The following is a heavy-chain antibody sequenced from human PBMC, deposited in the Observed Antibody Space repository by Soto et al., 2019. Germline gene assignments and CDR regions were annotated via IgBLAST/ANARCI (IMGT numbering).Heavy chain of an antibody. CDR3: AREWADCSGGSCYSFDY. Sequence: QVQLQESGQGLVKPSGTLSLTCAVSGGSISSSNWWSWVRQPPGKGLEWIGEIYHSGSTNYNPSLQSRVTISVDKSKNQFSLKLSSVTAADTAVYYCAREWADCSGGSCYSFDYWGQGTLVTVSS. CDR2: IYHSGST. J-gene: IGHJ4*02. D-gene: IGHD2-15*01. V-gene: IGHV4-4*02. CDR1: GGSISSSNW.